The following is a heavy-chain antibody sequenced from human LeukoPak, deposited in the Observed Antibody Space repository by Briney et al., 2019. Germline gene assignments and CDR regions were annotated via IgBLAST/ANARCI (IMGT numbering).Heavy chain of an antibody. CDR1: GGSISGTSYC. CDR2: HYHTGRI. Sequence: TTSETLSLTCSVSGGSISGTSYCWGWIRQPPGKGPEWIGSHYHTGRIYHNPSLNSRVTISVDTSKNQFSLKLSSVTAADTAVYYCVGDLYYYYYMDVWGKGTTVTVSS. V-gene: IGHV4-39*07. CDR3: VGDLYYYYYMDV. J-gene: IGHJ6*03.